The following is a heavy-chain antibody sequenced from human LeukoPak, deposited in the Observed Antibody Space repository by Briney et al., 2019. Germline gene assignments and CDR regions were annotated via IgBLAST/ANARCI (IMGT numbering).Heavy chain of an antibody. V-gene: IGHV5-51*01. CDR3: ARLAYSSNDVCYSNYYYSMDV. J-gene: IGHJ6*03. Sequence: GESLKISCKGSGYTFSSYWIGWVRQMPGKGLEWMGIIYSDDSDTRYSPSFQGQVTISADKSISTAYLQWSSLKASDTAMYYCARLAYSSNDVCYSNYYYSMDVWGKGTTVTVSS. CDR1: GYTFSSYW. CDR2: IYSDDSDT. D-gene: IGHD2-8*01.